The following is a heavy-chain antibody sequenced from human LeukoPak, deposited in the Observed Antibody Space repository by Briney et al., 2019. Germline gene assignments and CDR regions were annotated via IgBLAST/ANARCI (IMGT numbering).Heavy chain of an antibody. V-gene: IGHV3-23*01. CDR2: IGGTDGTT. D-gene: IGHD3-10*01. CDR3: TKRIDGAGSYYIDF. CDR1: GFTFRNYV. Sequence: GGSLRLSCAASGFTFRNYVMNWVRQAPGKGLEWVSAIGGTDGTTFYAAFVKGRFTISGGNSRNTLYLQMNSLRAEDTAVYYCTKRIDGAGSYYIDFWGQGTVVTVSS. J-gene: IGHJ4*02.